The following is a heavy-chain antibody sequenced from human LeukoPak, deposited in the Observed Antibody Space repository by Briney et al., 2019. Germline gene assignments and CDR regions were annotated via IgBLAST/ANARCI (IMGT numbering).Heavy chain of an antibody. J-gene: IGHJ4*02. V-gene: IGHV4-59*01. CDR2: ISYSRST. D-gene: IGHD6-6*01. CDR3: ARGERPGCDY. Sequence: SETLSRTCTVSGVSITSYYWSWIRQPPGKGLEWIGYISYSRSTNYNPSLKSRATMSVDTSKNQFSLNLTPVTAADTAVYYCARGERPGCDYWGQGTLVTVSS. CDR1: GVSITSYY.